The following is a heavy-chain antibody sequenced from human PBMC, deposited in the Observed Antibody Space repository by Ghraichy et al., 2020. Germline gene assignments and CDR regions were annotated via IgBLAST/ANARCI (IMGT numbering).Heavy chain of an antibody. CDR3: ARGEYYYDGGY. Sequence: GGSLRLSCAVSGLSFSNFWMSWLRQAPGKGLEWLANINEDGSEKYYVDSVRGRFTISRDNAKNSLYLQMNSLRAGDTAVYYCARGEYYYDGGYWGQGTLVTVSS. CDR1: GLSFSNFW. J-gene: IGHJ4*02. CDR2: INEDGSEK. D-gene: IGHD3-22*01. V-gene: IGHV3-7*01.